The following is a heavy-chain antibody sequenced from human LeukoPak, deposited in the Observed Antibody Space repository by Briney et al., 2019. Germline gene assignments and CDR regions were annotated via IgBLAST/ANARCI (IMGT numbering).Heavy chain of an antibody. V-gene: IGHV4-39*01. Sequence: TPSETLSLTCTVSGGSISSSSYYWGWIRQPPGKGLEWIGSIYYSGSTYYNPSLKSRVTISVDTSKNQFSLKLSSVTAADTAVYYCARWAAGTSYFDYWGRGTLVTVSS. CDR2: IYYSGST. CDR1: GGSISSSSYY. D-gene: IGHD6-13*01. J-gene: IGHJ4*02. CDR3: ARWAAGTSYFDY.